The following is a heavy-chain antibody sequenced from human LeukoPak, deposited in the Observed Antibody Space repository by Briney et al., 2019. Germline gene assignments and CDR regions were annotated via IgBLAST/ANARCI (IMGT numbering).Heavy chain of an antibody. J-gene: IGHJ6*02. Sequence: GGSLRLSCAASGFTFSSYGMHWVRQAPGKGLEWVAVIWYDGSNKYYADSVKGRFTISRDNSKNTLYLQMNSLRAEDTAVYYCARDGGVYGGNSYYYYYGMDVWGQGTTVTVSS. D-gene: IGHD4-23*01. CDR1: GFTFSSYG. CDR3: ARDGGVYGGNSYYYYYGMDV. CDR2: IWYDGSNK. V-gene: IGHV3-33*01.